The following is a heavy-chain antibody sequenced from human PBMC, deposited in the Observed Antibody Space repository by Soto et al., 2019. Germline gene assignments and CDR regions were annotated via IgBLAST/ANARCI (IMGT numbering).Heavy chain of an antibody. J-gene: IGHJ3*02. CDR1: GYTFTNFG. V-gene: IGHV1-18*01. CDR2: ISAYNGNT. CDR3: AREHVIRDNAFDI. Sequence: ASVKVSCKASGYTFTNFGISWVRQAPGQGLEWMGWISAYNGNTNYAQKFQGRVTMTTDTSTSTAYMEVRSLRFDDTAVYYCAREHVIRDNAFDIWGQGTMVTVSS. D-gene: IGHD3-16*02.